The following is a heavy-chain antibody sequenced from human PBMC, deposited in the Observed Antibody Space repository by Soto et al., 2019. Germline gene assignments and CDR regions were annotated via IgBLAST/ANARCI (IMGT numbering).Heavy chain of an antibody. CDR3: ARWGTTGGLDV. CDR1: GFTFRSYV. V-gene: IGHV3-33*05. D-gene: IGHD3-16*01. Sequence: QVQLVESGGGVVQPGTSLRLSCVGSGFTFRSYVIHWVRQAPGKGLEWVALTSYDGSNNFYGDPVKGRFTNSKHNSRNTVELQMDSLRFDDTAFYYCARWGTTGGLDVWGQGTLVSVSS. CDR2: TSYDGSNN. J-gene: IGHJ4*02.